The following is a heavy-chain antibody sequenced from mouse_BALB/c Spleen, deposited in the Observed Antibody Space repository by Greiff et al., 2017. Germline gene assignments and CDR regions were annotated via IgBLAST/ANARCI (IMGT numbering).Heavy chain of an antibody. D-gene: IGHD1-1*01. J-gene: IGHJ3*01. Sequence: EVQRVESGGGLVQPGGSRKLSCAASGFTFSSFGMHWVRQAPEKGLEWVAYISSGSSTIYYADTVKGRFTISRDNPKNTLFLQMDSLRSEDTAMYYCATGSPWFAYWGQGTLVTVSA. CDR1: GFTFSSFG. V-gene: IGHV5-17*02. CDR2: ISSGSSTI. CDR3: ATGSPWFAY.